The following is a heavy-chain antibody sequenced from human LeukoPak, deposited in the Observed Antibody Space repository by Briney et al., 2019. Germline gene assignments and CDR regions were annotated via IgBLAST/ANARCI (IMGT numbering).Heavy chain of an antibody. CDR3: ARESYWGSSSKGFDF. D-gene: IGHD3-16*01. V-gene: IGHV3-48*02. J-gene: IGHJ4*02. CDR1: GFIFTSYS. CDR2: ISSPSTNI. Sequence: PGGCLRLSCAASGFIFTSYSMNWVRQAPGKGLEWVSYISSPSTNIYYVDSVKGRFTISRDNAKNSLYLQMNSLRDEDTAVYYCARESYWGSSSKGFDFWGQGTLATVSS.